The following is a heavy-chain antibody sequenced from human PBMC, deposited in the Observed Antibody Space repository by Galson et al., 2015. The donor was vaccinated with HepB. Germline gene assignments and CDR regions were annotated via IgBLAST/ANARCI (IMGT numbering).Heavy chain of an antibody. J-gene: IGHJ3*02. CDR3: ARSRGTVGSSWYAAFDI. Sequence: SLRLSCAASGFTVSSNYMSWVRQAPWKGLEWVSVVYSGGLTYYADSVKGRFIISRDNSKNTLYLQMNSLRAEDTAVYYCARSRGTVGSSWYAAFDIWGQGTMVTVSS. D-gene: IGHD6-13*01. V-gene: IGHV3-66*01. CDR1: GFTVSSNY. CDR2: VYSGGLT.